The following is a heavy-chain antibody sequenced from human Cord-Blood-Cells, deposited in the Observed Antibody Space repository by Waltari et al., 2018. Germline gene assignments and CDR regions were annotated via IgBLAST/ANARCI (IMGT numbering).Heavy chain of an antibody. CDR3: ATVWGWYRLFDY. CDR1: GYTLTELY. J-gene: IGHJ4*02. D-gene: IGHD6-19*01. Sequence: QVQLVQSGAEVKKPGASVKVSCTVSGYTLTELYMSWVRQAPGKGLEWMGGFDPEDGETIYAQKFQGRVTMTEDTSTDTAYMELSSLRSEDTAVYYCATVWGWYRLFDYWGQGTLVTVSS. CDR2: FDPEDGET. V-gene: IGHV1-24*01.